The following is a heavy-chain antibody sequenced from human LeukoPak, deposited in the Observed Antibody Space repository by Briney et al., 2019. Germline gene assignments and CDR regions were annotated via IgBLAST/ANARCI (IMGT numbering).Heavy chain of an antibody. CDR3: ATDPWGVGAHSAFDI. D-gene: IGHD1-26*01. CDR2: LDAGVGAT. CDR1: GYTLTELS. Sequence: ASVKVSCKVSGYTLTELSMNWVRQAPGQALEWRGGLDAGVGATSYAQKYHRRLTMTEHTSTDTHYMELSSLRSEDTAVYYCATDPWGVGAHSAFDIWGQGTMVPVSS. J-gene: IGHJ3*02. V-gene: IGHV1-24*01.